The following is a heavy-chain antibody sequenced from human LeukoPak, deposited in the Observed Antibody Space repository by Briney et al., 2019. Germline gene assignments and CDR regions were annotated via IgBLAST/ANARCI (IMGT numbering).Heavy chain of an antibody. D-gene: IGHD3-3*01. J-gene: IGHJ6*03. V-gene: IGHV3-23*01. Sequence: GGSLRLSCAASGFTFSSYAMTWVRQAPGKGLEWLSSISPAGDYIYYADSVKGRFTISRDNSKNTLYLQMNSLRAEDTAVYYCAKYPRFLEWQSDYYYMDVWGKGTTVTVSS. CDR1: GFTFSSYA. CDR2: ISPAGDYI. CDR3: AKYPRFLEWQSDYYYMDV.